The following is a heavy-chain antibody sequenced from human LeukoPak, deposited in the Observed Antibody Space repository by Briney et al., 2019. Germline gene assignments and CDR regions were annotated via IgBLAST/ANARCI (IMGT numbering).Heavy chain of an antibody. J-gene: IGHJ4*02. D-gene: IGHD3-16*02. CDR1: GYSISSGYY. CDR3: ARGDESDAVPIVIIDY. CDR2: IYHSGST. Sequence: PSETLSLTCTVSGYSISSGYYWGWIRQPPGKGLEWIGSIYHSGSTYYNPSLKSRVTISVDTSKNQFSLKLSSVTAADTAVYYCARGDESDAVPIVIIDYWGQGTLVTVSS. V-gene: IGHV4-38-2*02.